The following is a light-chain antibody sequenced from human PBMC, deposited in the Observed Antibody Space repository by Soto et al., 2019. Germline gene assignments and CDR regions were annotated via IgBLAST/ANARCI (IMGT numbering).Light chain of an antibody. Sequence: QSALTQPRSVSGSPGQAATLSCTGTSSDVGGYHYVSWYQHHPGKAPKIIIFDVNQRPSGVPDRFSGSKSGNTASLTISGLQTEDEAGYYCCSYAGSYTLVFGGGTKLTVL. CDR2: DVN. CDR1: SSDVGGYHY. CDR3: CSYAGSYTLV. J-gene: IGLJ2*01. V-gene: IGLV2-11*01.